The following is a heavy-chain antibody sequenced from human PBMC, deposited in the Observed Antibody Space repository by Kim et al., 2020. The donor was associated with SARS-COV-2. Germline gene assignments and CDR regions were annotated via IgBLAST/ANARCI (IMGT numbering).Heavy chain of an antibody. CDR2: IWYDGSNK. D-gene: IGHD2-2*02. Sequence: GGSLRLSCAASGFTFSSYGMHWVRQAPGKGLEWVAVIWYDGSNKYYADSVKGRFTISRDNSKNTLYLQMNSLRAEDTAVYYCARDRQYQLLYDYYYYGMDVWGQGTTVTVSS. V-gene: IGHV3-33*01. CDR3: ARDRQYQLLYDYYYYGMDV. CDR1: GFTFSSYG. J-gene: IGHJ6*02.